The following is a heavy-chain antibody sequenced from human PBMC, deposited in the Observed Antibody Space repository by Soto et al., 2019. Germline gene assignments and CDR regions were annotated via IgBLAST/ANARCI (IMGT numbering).Heavy chain of an antibody. CDR1: GVSFSGYY. Sequence: QVQLQQWGAGLLKPSETLSLTCAGYGVSFSGYYWSWIRQPPGNGLEWIGEINHSGITNYNPSLKSRVTISVDTSKNQFSRKLSSVTAADTAVYYCADTSSQGGYYYYYGMDVWGHGTTVTVS. J-gene: IGHJ6*02. CDR3: ADTSSQGGYYYYYGMDV. V-gene: IGHV4-34*01. CDR2: INHSGIT. D-gene: IGHD6-6*01.